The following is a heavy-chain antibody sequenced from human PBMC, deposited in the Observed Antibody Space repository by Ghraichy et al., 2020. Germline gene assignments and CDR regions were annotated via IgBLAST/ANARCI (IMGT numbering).Heavy chain of an antibody. V-gene: IGHV1-69*13. J-gene: IGHJ6*02. Sequence: SVKVSCKASGGTFSSYAIGWVRQAPGQGLEWMGGIIPIFGTAKYAQKFQGRVTITADESTSTAYMELSSLRSEDTAVYYCARGAGSAKYYYYYGMDVWGQGTTVTVSS. CDR2: IIPIFGTA. CDR3: ARGAGSAKYYYYYGMDV. CDR1: GGTFSSYA.